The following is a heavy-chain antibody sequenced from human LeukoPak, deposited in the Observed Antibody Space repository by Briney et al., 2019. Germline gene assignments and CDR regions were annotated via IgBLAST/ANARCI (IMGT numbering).Heavy chain of an antibody. D-gene: IGHD5-18*01. Sequence: PGGSLRLSCAASGFTFSSYGMHWVRQAPGKGLEWVAFIRYDGSNKYYADSVKGRFTISRDNSKNTLYLQMNSLRAEDTAVYYRAGLPNTRPDYWGQGTLVTVSS. CDR2: IRYDGSNK. CDR1: GFTFSSYG. J-gene: IGHJ4*02. V-gene: IGHV3-30*02. CDR3: AGLPNTRPDY.